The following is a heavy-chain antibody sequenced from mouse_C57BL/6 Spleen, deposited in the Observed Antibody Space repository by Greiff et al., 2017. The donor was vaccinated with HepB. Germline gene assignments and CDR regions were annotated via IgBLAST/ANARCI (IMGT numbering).Heavy chain of an antibody. Sequence: VMLVESGAELARPGASVKLSCKASGYTFTSYGISWVKQRTGQGLEWIGEIYPRSGNTYYNEKFKGKATLTADKSSSTAYMELRSLTSEDSAVYFCARRDYDGRHAMDYWGQGTSVTVSS. J-gene: IGHJ4*01. V-gene: IGHV1-81*01. CDR2: IYPRSGNT. CDR1: GYTFTSYG. CDR3: ARRDYDGRHAMDY. D-gene: IGHD2-4*01.